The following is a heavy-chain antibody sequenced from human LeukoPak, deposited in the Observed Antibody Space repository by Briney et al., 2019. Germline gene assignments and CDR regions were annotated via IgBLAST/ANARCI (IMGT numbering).Heavy chain of an antibody. V-gene: IGHV3-30*18. CDR2: ISYDDGYK. D-gene: IGHD2-2*01. CDR1: GFTFTSYG. CDR3: AKDHADIVVLPSAYFDY. Sequence: GTSLRLSCTTSGFTFTSYGMHWVRQTPGRGLEWVAGISYDDGYKYYGDSMKGRVTISRDFLKNTLVLQMSSLRVDDTAVYYCAKDHADIVVLPSAYFDYWGQGTLVAVSS. J-gene: IGHJ4*02.